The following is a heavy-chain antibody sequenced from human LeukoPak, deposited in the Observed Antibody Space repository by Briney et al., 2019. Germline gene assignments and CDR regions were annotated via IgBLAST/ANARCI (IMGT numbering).Heavy chain of an antibody. CDR3: ATPPKSSRYNWNDEG. J-gene: IGHJ4*02. CDR1: GGTFSSYA. D-gene: IGHD1-1*01. V-gene: IGHV1-69*05. CDR2: IIPIFGTA. Sequence: GASVKVSCKASGGTFSSYAISWVRQAPGQGLEWMGGIIPIFGTANYAQKFQGRVTITTDESTSTAYMELSSLRSEDTAVYYCATPPKSSRYNWNDEGWGQGTLVTVSS.